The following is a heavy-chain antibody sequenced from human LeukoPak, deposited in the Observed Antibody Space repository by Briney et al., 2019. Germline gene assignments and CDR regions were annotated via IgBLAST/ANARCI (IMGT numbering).Heavy chain of an antibody. D-gene: IGHD3-22*01. CDR1: GFTFSSHA. CDR3: AKRGYYYESSGYYYFDY. J-gene: IGHJ4*02. Sequence: GGSLRLSCAASGFTFSSHAMSWVRQAPGKGLEWVSPITGSGGNTYYADSVKGRFTISRDNSESTLYLQMNTLRAEDTALYYCAKRGYYYESSGYYYFDYWGQGSLVTVSS. V-gene: IGHV3-23*01. CDR2: ITGSGGNT.